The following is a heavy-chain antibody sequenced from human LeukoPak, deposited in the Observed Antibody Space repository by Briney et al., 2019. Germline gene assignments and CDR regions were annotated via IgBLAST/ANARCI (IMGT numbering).Heavy chain of an antibody. D-gene: IGHD4-17*01. Sequence: SETLSLTCTVSGGSFNSYYWSWLRQPAGKGLEWIGRIQSSGSTDYSPSLQGRVTISIDTSQRQFSLNLRSVTAADTAVYYCARDIVYLIDEDYGWGQGTLVTVSS. V-gene: IGHV4-4*07. CDR2: IQSSGST. CDR3: ARDIVYLIDEDYG. CDR1: GGSFNSYY. J-gene: IGHJ4*02.